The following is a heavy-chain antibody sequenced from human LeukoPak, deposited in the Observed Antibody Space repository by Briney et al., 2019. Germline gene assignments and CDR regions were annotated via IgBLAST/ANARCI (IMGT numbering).Heavy chain of an antibody. J-gene: IGHJ1*01. CDR1: GGSISSSSYY. Sequence: PSETLSLTCTVSGGSISSSSYYWSWIRQPPGKGLEWIGYIYYSGSTNYNPSLKSRVTISVDTSKNQFSLKLSSVTAADTAVYYCASLYYYDSSGYYGPPEYFQHWGQGTLVTVSS. CDR3: ASLYYYDSSGYYGPPEYFQH. CDR2: IYYSGST. D-gene: IGHD3-22*01. V-gene: IGHV4-61*01.